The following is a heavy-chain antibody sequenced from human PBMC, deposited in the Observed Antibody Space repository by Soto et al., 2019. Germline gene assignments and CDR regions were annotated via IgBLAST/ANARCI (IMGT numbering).Heavy chain of an antibody. Sequence: PGGSLRLSCAASGFTFSSYAMSWVRQAPGKGLEWVSAISGSGGSTYYADSVKGRFTISRDNSKNTLYLQTNSLRAEDTAVYYCAKHILDGTNYGMDVWGQGTTVTV. CDR1: GFTFSSYA. CDR3: AKHILDGTNYGMDV. CDR2: ISGSGGST. D-gene: IGHD1-26*01. J-gene: IGHJ6*02. V-gene: IGHV3-23*01.